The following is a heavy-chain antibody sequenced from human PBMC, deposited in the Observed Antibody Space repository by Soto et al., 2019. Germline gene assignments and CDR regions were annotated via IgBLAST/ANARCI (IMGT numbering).Heavy chain of an antibody. CDR2: IWSDGSNQ. CDR1: EFTLSRQG. CDR3: ARERTFGENNHNYMDV. Sequence: QVQLVESGGGVVQPEGSLRLSCEASEFTLSRQGRNWVRRAPGKGRQGGGVIWSDGSNQRYAESVKGRFTISRDNSKNTLYLQMNSLRAEDTAVYYCARERTFGENNHNYMDVWGTGITVTVSS. D-gene: IGHD3-10*01. J-gene: IGHJ6*03. V-gene: IGHV3-33*01.